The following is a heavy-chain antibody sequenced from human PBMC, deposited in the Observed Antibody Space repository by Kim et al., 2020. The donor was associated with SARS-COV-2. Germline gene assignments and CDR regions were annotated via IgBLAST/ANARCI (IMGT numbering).Heavy chain of an antibody. J-gene: IGHJ4*02. Sequence: GGSLRLSCAASGFSFSSDWMRWVRQAPGKGLEWVATINQDGSEKHYVDSVKGRFTISRDNAKNSLYLQLNGLKAEDTAVYYSPGGSGWSYWGQGTLVTVS. V-gene: IGHV3-7*01. CDR1: GFSFSSDW. D-gene: IGHD6-19*01. CDR3: PGGSGWSY. CDR2: INQDGSEK.